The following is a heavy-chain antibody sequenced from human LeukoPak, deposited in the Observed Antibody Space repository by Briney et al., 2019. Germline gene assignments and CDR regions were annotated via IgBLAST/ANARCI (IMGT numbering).Heavy chain of an antibody. Sequence: GGSLRLSCAASGFTLGNYGMHWVRQAPGKGLEWVAAIWHDGSRKYYAESVKGRFTISRDNARNTVYVQMDSLRAEDTAVYYCARDEGDSSGYYPGLWGQGTLVTVSS. CDR1: GFTLGNYG. V-gene: IGHV3-33*01. D-gene: IGHD3-22*01. J-gene: IGHJ1*01. CDR3: ARDEGDSSGYYPGL. CDR2: IWHDGSRK.